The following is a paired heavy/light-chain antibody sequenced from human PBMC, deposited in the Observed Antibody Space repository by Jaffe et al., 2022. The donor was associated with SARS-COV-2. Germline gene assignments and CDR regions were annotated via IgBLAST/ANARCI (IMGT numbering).Heavy chain of an antibody. CDR1: GFTFGTYD. J-gene: IGHJ6*02. V-gene: IGHV3-23*01. D-gene: IGHD3-22*01. Sequence: EVQLLESGGGLVQPGGSLRLSCAASGFTFGTYDMNWVRQAPGMGLEWVSGASFNGGSNYYADSVRGRFSISRDNSKNTLYLQMNSLRVEDTAVYYCAKSGGSGFTDYYYGLDVWGQGTTVTVSS. CDR2: ASFNGGSN. CDR3: AKSGGSGFTDYYYGLDV.
Light chain of an antibody. CDR2: AAS. CDR3: QQLSSYPQT. V-gene: IGKV1-9*01. Sequence: DIQLTQSPSFLSASVGDRVTITCRASQGISSYLAWYHQKPGKAPKLLIYAASTLQSGVPSRFSGSGSGTEFTLTISSLQPEDFATYYCQQLSSYPQTFGPGTKVDIK. CDR1: QGISSY. J-gene: IGKJ3*01.